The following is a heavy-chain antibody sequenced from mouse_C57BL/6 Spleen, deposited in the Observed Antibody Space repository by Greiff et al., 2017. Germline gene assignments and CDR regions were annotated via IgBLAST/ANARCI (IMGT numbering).Heavy chain of an antibody. D-gene: IGHD1-2*01. CDR3: ARYGYGFRFAY. CDR2: IDPSDSYT. J-gene: IGHJ3*01. CDR1: GYTFTSYW. V-gene: IGHV1-69*01. Sequence: QVQLQQPGAELVMPGASVKLSCKASGYTFTSYWMHWVKQRPGQGLEWIGEIDPSDSYTNYNQKFKGKSTLTVDKSSSTAYMQLSSLTSEDSAVYYCARYGYGFRFAYWGQGTLVTVSA.